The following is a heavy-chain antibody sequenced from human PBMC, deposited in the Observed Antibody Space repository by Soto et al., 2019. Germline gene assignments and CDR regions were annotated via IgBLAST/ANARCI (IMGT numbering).Heavy chain of an antibody. V-gene: IGHV1-8*01. CDR3: ARDRPAYYYDSSGYYY. CDR2: MNPNSGNT. D-gene: IGHD3-22*01. Sequence: QVQLVQSGAEVKKPGASVKVSCKASGYTFTSYDINWVRQATGQGLEWMGWMNPNSGNTGYAQKFQSRVTMTRNTSISTAYMELSSLRSEATAVYYCARDRPAYYYDSSGYYYWGQGTLVTVSS. J-gene: IGHJ4*02. CDR1: GYTFTSYD.